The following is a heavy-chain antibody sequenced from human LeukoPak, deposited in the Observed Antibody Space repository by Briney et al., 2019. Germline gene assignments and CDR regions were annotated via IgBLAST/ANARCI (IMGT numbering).Heavy chain of an antibody. CDR1: TGSFSDFY. D-gene: IGHD1-1*01. CDR2: ITHRGVT. J-gene: IGHJ4*02. CDR3: ARGTRNEHLRSWRDLYYFDT. Sequence: SETLSLTCAVYTGSFSDFYWTWIRQPPGEGLEWIGEITHRGVTTYNPSLKSRVTMSVDTSMSHFSMLLTSVTAADTAVYYCARGTRNEHLRSWRDLYYFDTWGQGTLVTVSS. V-gene: IGHV4-34*01.